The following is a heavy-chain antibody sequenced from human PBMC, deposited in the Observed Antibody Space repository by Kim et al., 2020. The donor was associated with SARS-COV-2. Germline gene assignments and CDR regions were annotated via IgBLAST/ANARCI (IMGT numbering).Heavy chain of an antibody. CDR3: ARDIPYSYYGMDV. CDR1: GGSISSGGYY. V-gene: IGHV4-31*03. CDR2: IYYSGST. D-gene: IGHD4-4*01. J-gene: IGHJ6*02. Sequence: SETLSLTCTVSGGSISSGGYYWSWIRQHPGKGLEWIGYIYYSGSTYYNPSLKSRVTISVDTSKNQFSLKLSSVTAADTAVYYCARDIPYSYYGMDVWGQGTTVTVSS.